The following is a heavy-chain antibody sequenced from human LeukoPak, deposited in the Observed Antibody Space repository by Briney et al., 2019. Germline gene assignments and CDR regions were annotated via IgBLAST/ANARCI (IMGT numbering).Heavy chain of an antibody. Sequence: PSETLSLTCTVFGGXFSGYYWSWIRQPPDKGLEWIGEINPSGSTNYNPSLKTRVTISTDTSKNHFSLNLNSVTAADTGVYYCVRGSRVYCGGDCYYYWGQGTLVTVSS. CDR1: GGXFSGYY. V-gene: IGHV4-34*01. D-gene: IGHD2-21*02. CDR2: INPSGST. J-gene: IGHJ4*02. CDR3: VRGSRVYCGGDCYYY.